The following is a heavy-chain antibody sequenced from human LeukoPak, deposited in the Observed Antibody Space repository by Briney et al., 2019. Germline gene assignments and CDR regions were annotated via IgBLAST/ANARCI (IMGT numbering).Heavy chain of an antibody. V-gene: IGHV3-21*01. CDR1: GASISRPYW. D-gene: IGHD1-7*01. CDR3: ARDWWTGTTDYFDY. Sequence: ETLSLTCAVSGASISRPYWWSWVRQSPGKGLEWVSSISSGSTYIYYGDSVKGRFTISRDDARNSLFLQMNSLRAEDTAVYYCARDWWTGTTDYFDYWGQGILVTVSS. CDR2: ISSGSTYI. J-gene: IGHJ4*02.